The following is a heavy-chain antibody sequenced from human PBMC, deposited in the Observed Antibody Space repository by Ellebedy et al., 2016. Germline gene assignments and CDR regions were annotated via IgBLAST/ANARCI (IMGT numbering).Heavy chain of an antibody. D-gene: IGHD3-10*01. J-gene: IGHJ6*02. CDR2: IYPGDSDT. V-gene: IGHV5-51*01. CDR1: GYSFTSYW. Sequence: GESLKISCKGSGYSFTSYWIGWVRQMPGKGLEWMGIIYPGDSDTRYSPSFQGQVTISADKSISTAYLQWSSLKASDTAMYYCARQMSGSGSYYFRTDGAGGYYGMDVWGQGTTVTVSS. CDR3: ARQMSGSGSYYFRTDGAGGYYGMDV.